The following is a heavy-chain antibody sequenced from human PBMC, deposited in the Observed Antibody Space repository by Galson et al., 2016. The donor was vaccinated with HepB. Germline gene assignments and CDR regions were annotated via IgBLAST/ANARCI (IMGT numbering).Heavy chain of an antibody. Sequence: SLRLSCAASGFTFSSYNMNWVRQAPGKGLEWVSYISSSSSIIQYADSVKGRFTISRDNAKNSLYLQMSSLRAEDTAVYYCARSYYYGSWGIGSRDYWGQGTLVTVSS. CDR3: ARSYYYGSWGIGSRDY. CDR2: ISSSSSII. D-gene: IGHD3-10*01. V-gene: IGHV3-48*04. J-gene: IGHJ4*02. CDR1: GFTFSSYN.